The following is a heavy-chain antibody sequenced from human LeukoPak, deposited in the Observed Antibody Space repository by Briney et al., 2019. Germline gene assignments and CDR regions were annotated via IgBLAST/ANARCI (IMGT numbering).Heavy chain of an antibody. CDR3: ARSSGWANWYFDL. Sequence: SETLSLTCTVSGGSISSYYWSWIRQPPGKGLEWIGYIHYSGSTNYNPSLKSRVTISVDTSKNQFSLKLSSVTAADTAVYYCARSSGWANWYFDLWGRGTLVTVSS. J-gene: IGHJ2*01. CDR2: IHYSGST. D-gene: IGHD6-19*01. V-gene: IGHV4-59*08. CDR1: GGSISSYY.